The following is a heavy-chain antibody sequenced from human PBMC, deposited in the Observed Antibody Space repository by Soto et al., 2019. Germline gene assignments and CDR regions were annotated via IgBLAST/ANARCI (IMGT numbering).Heavy chain of an antibody. J-gene: IGHJ4*02. Sequence: QVQLVESGGGVVQPGGSLRLSCAASGFTFSVYGMHWVRQAPGKGLEWVAVISHEGSSKHYADSVQGRFTISRDNARNTVSLLMNSLRAEDTAIYYCVRAMYFSDSSGYTRCFDYWGQGTLVTVSS. D-gene: IGHD3-22*01. CDR1: GFTFSVYG. CDR2: ISHEGSSK. CDR3: VRAMYFSDSSGYTRCFDY. V-gene: IGHV3-30*03.